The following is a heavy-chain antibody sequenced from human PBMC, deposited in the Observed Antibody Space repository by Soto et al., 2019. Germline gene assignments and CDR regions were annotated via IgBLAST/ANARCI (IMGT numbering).Heavy chain of an antibody. CDR2: INTDGSST. J-gene: IGHJ3*01. V-gene: IGHV3-74*01. Sequence: EVQLVESGGGLVQPGGSLRLSCADSGFSFSSYWMHWLRQGPEKGLVWVSRINTDGSSTNYADSVKGRFTIARDNAKSTLYLQMNSFRAEDTAVYYCARSPGGFYTGWGQGTVVTVSS. CDR1: GFSFSSYW. CDR3: ARSPGGFYTG. D-gene: IGHD2-8*02.